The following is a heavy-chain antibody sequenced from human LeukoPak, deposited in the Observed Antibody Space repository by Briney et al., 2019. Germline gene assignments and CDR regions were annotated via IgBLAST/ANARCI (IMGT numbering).Heavy chain of an antibody. J-gene: IGHJ4*02. CDR2: INPNSGGT. V-gene: IGHV1-2*02. CDR1: GYTFSAQY. Sequence: ASVKVSCKASGYTFSAQYMHWVRQAPGQGLEWMGWINPNSGGTNYAQKFQGRVTMTRDTSISTAYMELSRLRSDDTAVYYCARDRGTDFDYWGQGTLVTVSS. D-gene: IGHD1-1*01. CDR3: ARDRGTDFDY.